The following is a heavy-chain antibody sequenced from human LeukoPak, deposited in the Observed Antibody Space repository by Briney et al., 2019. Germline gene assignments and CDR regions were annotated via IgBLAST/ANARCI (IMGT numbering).Heavy chain of an antibody. J-gene: IGHJ6*02. V-gene: IGHV4-31*03. CDR2: IYYSGST. CDR3: ARETRLSSSSGFYYYGMDV. CDR1: GGSISSGGYY. Sequence: SQTLSLTCTVSGGSISSGGYYWSWIRQHPGKGLEWIGYIYYSGSTYYNPSLKSRVTISVDTSKNQFSLKLSSVTAADTAVYYCARETRLSSSSGFYYYGMDVWGQGTTVTVSS. D-gene: IGHD6-13*01.